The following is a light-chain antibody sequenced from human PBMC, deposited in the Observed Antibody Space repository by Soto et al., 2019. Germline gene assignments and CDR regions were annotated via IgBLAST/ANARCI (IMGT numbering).Light chain of an antibody. V-gene: IGLV2-14*01. J-gene: IGLJ1*01. Sequence: QPVLTQPASVSGSPGQSIAISCTGTSSDVGAYNSVSWYQQYPGKAPKLMIHDVSNRPSGVSDRFSGSKSGNTASLTISGLQAEDEGDYYCSSYTSSSSYVFGSGTKLTVL. CDR2: DVS. CDR1: SSDVGAYNS. CDR3: SSYTSSSSYV.